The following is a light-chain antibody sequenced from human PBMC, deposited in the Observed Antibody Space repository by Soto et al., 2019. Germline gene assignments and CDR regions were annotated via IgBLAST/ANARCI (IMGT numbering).Light chain of an antibody. CDR2: GAS. CDR3: QQYNNCPSWT. Sequence: EIVMTQSPDTLSVSPGERATLSCRASQSVSSNLAWYQQKPGQAPRLLIYGASTRATGIPARFSGSGSGTEFTLTISSLQSEDFAVYYCQQYNNCPSWTFGQGTKVEIK. CDR1: QSVSSN. V-gene: IGKV3-15*01. J-gene: IGKJ1*01.